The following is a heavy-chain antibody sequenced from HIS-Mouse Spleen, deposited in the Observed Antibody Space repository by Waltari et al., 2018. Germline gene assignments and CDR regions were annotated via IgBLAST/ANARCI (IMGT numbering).Heavy chain of an antibody. D-gene: IGHD6-13*01. CDR2: IYYSGST. CDR1: GCSISSSIYY. CDR3: AREIPYSSSWYDWYFDL. V-gene: IGHV4-39*07. Sequence: QLPLQEAGPGLVKPSETLSLPCTVPGCSISSSIYYWGWIRQPPGKGLEWIGSIYYSGSTYYNPSLKSRVTISVDTSKNQFSLKLSSVTAADTAVYYCAREIPYSSSWYDWYFDLWGRGTLVTVSS. J-gene: IGHJ2*01.